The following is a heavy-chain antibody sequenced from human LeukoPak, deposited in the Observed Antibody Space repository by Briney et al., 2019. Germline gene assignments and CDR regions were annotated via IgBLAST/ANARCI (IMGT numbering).Heavy chain of an antibody. J-gene: IGHJ4*02. CDR3: ARQVGSFLDY. V-gene: IGHV4-59*08. Sequence: SETLSLTCTVSGGSISSYYWSWIRQPPGKGLEWIGYIYYSGSTNYNPSLKSRVTISVDTSKNQFSLKLSSVTAADTAVYYCARQVGSFLDYWGQGTLVTVSP. D-gene: IGHD6-19*01. CDR2: IYYSGST. CDR1: GGSISSYY.